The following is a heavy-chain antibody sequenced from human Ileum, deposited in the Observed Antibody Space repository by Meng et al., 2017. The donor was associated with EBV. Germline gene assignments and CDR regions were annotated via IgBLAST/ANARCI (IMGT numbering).Heavy chain of an antibody. J-gene: IGHJ5*02. Sequence: VPLKQWGAGLLQPSETLSLTCGVYGGSFSNYYWTWIRQPPGKGLEWIGEISHTGTTKYNPSLKNRVTISLDTSNNQFSLNLNSVTAADTALYYCARYGTCGANSFYCFDPWGQGTLVTVSS. CDR1: GGSFSNYY. CDR3: ARYGTCGANSFYCFDP. V-gene: IGHV4-34*01. D-gene: IGHD4-23*01. CDR2: ISHTGTT.